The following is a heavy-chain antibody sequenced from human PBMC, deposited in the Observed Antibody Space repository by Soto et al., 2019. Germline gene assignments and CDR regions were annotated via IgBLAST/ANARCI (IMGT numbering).Heavy chain of an antibody. CDR3: ARDSKGDYPTAIDY. D-gene: IGHD4-17*01. CDR2: IYYSGST. Sequence: QVQLQESGPGLVKPSQTLSLTCTVSAGSISSGGYYWSWIRQHPGKGLEWIGYIYYSGSTDYNPSLKSRVTISVDTSKNQSSLNLSSVTAADTAVYYCARDSKGDYPTAIDYWGQGTLVTVSS. CDR1: AGSISSGGYY. V-gene: IGHV4-31*03. J-gene: IGHJ4*02.